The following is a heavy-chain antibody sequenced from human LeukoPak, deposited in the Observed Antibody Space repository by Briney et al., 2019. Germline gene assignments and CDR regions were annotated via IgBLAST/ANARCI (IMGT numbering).Heavy chain of an antibody. CDR3: ARDNFRVYDFWSGYSFDY. Sequence: ASVKVSCKASGYTFTVYYMHWVRQAPGQGLEWMGWINPNSGGTNYAQKFQGRVTMTRDTSISTAYMELSRLRSDDTAVYYCARDNFRVYDFWSGYSFDYWGQGTLVTVSS. CDR2: INPNSGGT. J-gene: IGHJ4*02. D-gene: IGHD3-3*01. V-gene: IGHV1-2*02. CDR1: GYTFTVYY.